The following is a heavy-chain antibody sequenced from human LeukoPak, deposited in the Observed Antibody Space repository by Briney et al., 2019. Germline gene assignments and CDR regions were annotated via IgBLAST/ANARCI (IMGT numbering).Heavy chain of an antibody. CDR3: GGGGAFDI. CDR2: ISYDGSNK. V-gene: IGHV3-30-3*01. D-gene: IGHD3-16*01. CDR1: GFTFSSYA. Sequence: GRSLRLSCAASGFTFSSYAMHWVRQAPGKGLEWVAVISYDGSNKYYADSVKGRFTISRDNAKNSLYLQMNSLRAEDTAVYYCGGGGAFDIWGQGTMVTVSS. J-gene: IGHJ3*02.